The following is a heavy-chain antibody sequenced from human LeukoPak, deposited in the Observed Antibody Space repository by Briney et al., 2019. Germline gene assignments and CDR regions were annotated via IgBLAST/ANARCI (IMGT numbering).Heavy chain of an antibody. J-gene: IGHJ4*02. CDR3: ARHSALGPYYGSGSYYKTRRIFFDY. Sequence: SETLSLTCAVYGGSFSGYYWSWIRQPPGKGLEWIGEINHSGSTNYNPSLKSRVTISVDTSKNQFSLKLSSVTAADTAVYYCARHSALGPYYGSGSYYKTRRIFFDYWGQGTLVTVSS. CDR1: GGSFSGYY. D-gene: IGHD3-10*01. CDR2: INHSGST. V-gene: IGHV4-34*01.